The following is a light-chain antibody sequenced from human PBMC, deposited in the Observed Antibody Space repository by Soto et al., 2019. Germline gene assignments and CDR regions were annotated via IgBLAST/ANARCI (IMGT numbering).Light chain of an antibody. CDR3: PKYNSAPVT. CDR1: RGINNY. V-gene: IGKV1-27*01. J-gene: IGKJ5*01. Sequence: IQMTQSPSSLSASVGDRVTITGRASRGINNYLAWYQQKPAQVPKLLIYAASTLQTGVPSRVSGSGSGTDFTLTISSLQPEDVATYYCPKYNSAPVTCGQGTRLEIK. CDR2: AAS.